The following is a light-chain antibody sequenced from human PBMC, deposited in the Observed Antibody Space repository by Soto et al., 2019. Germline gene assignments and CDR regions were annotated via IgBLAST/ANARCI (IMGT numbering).Light chain of an antibody. Sequence: EIVLTQSPGTLSLAPGERATLSCRASQSVISSYLAWYQQKPGQAPRLLIYGASSRATDIPDRFSGSGSGTDFTLPISRLEPEDFAVYYCQQYGSSRLTFGGGTKVEIK. V-gene: IGKV3-20*01. CDR1: QSVISSY. J-gene: IGKJ4*01. CDR3: QQYGSSRLT. CDR2: GAS.